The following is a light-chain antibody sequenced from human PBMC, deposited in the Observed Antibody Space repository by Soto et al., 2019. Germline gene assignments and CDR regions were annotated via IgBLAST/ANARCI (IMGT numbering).Light chain of an antibody. CDR1: QSISSW. CDR2: KAS. CDR3: QQYNSYPFT. Sequence: DIQMTQSPSTLSASVGDRVTITCRASQSISSWLAWYQQKPGKAPKLLIYKASSLESGVPSRFSGSGSGKEFTLTTSSLHPDDFATYYCQQYNSYPFTCGPGTKVDIK. V-gene: IGKV1-5*03. J-gene: IGKJ3*01.